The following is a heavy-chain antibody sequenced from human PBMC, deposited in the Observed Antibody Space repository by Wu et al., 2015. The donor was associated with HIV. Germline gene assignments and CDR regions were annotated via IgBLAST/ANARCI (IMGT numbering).Heavy chain of an antibody. CDR2: IHHSGNT. V-gene: IGHV4-34*02. CDR3: ARGVGEVRGGQWATNYFENYYGMDV. Sequence: QVQLEQWGAGLLKPSETLSLTCAVYGGSFSGFYWTWIRQSPGKGLEWIGEIHHSGNTNYNPSLKSRVTISVDMSKKQISLKLKSLTGFDTGMYYCARGVGEVRGGQWATNYFENYYGMDVWGRGTQVTVSS. CDR1: GGSFSGFY. D-gene: IGHD3-9*01. J-gene: IGHJ6*02.